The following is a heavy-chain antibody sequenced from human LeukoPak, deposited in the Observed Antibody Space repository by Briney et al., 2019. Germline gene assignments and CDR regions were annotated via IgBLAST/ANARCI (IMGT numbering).Heavy chain of an antibody. J-gene: IGHJ4*02. Sequence: GRSLRLSCAASGFTFSSQGMHWVRQAPGKGLEWVAVISYDGNHKYYADSVKGRFTISRDNSESTLFLQMNSLRAEDTAVFYCARGRTGTSRDNFDYWGQGTLVTVSS. CDR3: ARGRTGTSRDNFDY. CDR1: GFTFSSQG. CDR2: ISYDGNHK. V-gene: IGHV3-30*03. D-gene: IGHD1/OR15-1a*01.